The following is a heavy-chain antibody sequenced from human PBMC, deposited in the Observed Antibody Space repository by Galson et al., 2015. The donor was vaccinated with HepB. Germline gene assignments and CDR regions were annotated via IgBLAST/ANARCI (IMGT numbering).Heavy chain of an antibody. V-gene: IGHV3-21*01. CDR2: ITRSSSYI. Sequence: SLRLSCAASAFTFSTYSMNWVRQAPGKGLEWVSSITRSSSYISYADSVKGRFTISRDNAKNSLYLQMNSLRAEDTAVYYCTRGRRSDATSGLFRFDIWGQGTMVTVSS. J-gene: IGHJ3*02. D-gene: IGHD3-16*01. CDR3: TRGRRSDATSGLFRFDI. CDR1: AFTFSTYS.